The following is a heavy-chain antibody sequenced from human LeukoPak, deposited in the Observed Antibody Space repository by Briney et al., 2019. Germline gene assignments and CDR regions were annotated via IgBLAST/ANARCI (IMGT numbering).Heavy chain of an antibody. Sequence: GGSLRLSCVVSGITFSNAWMNWVRQTPGKGLEWVGRIKSKVNGGTTDYAAPVKGRFTISRDDSKNTLYLQMNSLKTEDTAVYYCTTLLLWFGDDYWGQGTLVTVSS. CDR2: IKSKVNGGTT. D-gene: IGHD3-10*01. J-gene: IGHJ4*02. V-gene: IGHV3-15*07. CDR3: TTLLLWFGDDY. CDR1: GITFSNAW.